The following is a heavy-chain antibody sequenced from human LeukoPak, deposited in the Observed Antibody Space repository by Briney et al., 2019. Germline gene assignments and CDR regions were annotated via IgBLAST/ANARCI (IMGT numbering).Heavy chain of an antibody. CDR1: GFTVSSNY. CDR3: ARVTSGITGGTYYYYYMDV. D-gene: IGHD6-13*01. J-gene: IGHJ6*03. V-gene: IGHV3-21*01. Sequence: GGSLRLSCAASGFTVSSNYMSWVRQAPGKGLEWVSSISSSTTYIYYADLVKGRFTISRDNAKNSLYLQMNSLRAEDTAVYYCARVTSGITGGTYYYYYMDVWGKGTTVTVSS. CDR2: ISSSTTYI.